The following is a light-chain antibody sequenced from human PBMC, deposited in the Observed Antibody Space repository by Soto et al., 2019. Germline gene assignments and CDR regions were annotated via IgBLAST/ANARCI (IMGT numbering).Light chain of an antibody. V-gene: IGLV2-23*01. CDR1: SSDVGSYNL. J-gene: IGLJ1*01. Sequence: QSALTQPASVSVSPGQSITISCTGTSSDVGSYNLVSWYQQHPGKAPKLMIYEGSKRPSGVSNRFSGSKSGNKASLTISGLQAEDEADYYCCSNAGSSTYVFGTGTKVTVL. CDR2: EGS. CDR3: CSNAGSSTYV.